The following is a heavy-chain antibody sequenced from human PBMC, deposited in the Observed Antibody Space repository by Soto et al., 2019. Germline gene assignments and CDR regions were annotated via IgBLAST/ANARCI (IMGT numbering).Heavy chain of an antibody. CDR1: GFTFSTYG. V-gene: IGHV3-33*01. D-gene: IGHD3-10*01. J-gene: IGHJ4*02. CDR2: IWYDGSNK. CDR3: ARDRGVRGVIISD. Sequence: QVQLVESGGGVVQPGRSLRLSCAASGFTFSTYGMHWVRQAPGKGLEWVAVIWYDGSNKNYADSVKGRITISRDNSKNTMYLKMNSLRAEEKAVYYWARDRGVRGVIISDWGQGTLVTVSS.